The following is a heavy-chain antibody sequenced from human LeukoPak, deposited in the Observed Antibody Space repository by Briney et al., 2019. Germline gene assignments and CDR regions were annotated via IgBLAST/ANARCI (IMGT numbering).Heavy chain of an antibody. D-gene: IGHD5-24*01. CDR3: AKVGQMATIFDY. J-gene: IGHJ4*02. CDR2: IRGSGVTT. Sequence: GGTLRLSCAASGFTFRGYGMSWVRQAPGKGLEWVSAIRGSGVTTYYADSVKGRFTISRDNSKNTLYLQMNSLRAEDTAVYYCAKVGQMATIFDYWGQGTLVTVSS. V-gene: IGHV3-23*01. CDR1: GFTFRGYG.